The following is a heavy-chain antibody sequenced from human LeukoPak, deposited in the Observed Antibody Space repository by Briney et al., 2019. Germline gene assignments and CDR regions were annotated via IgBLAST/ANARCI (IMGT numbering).Heavy chain of an antibody. D-gene: IGHD3-10*01. CDR2: ISGSGGST. V-gene: IGHV3-23*01. CDR3: AKDISSYGSGSYDY. Sequence: AGGSLRLSCAASGFTFSSYAMSWVRQAPGKGLEWVSAISGSGGSTYYAASVKGRFTISRDNSKNTLYLQMNSLRAEDTALYYCAKDISSYGSGSYDYWGQGTLVTVSS. CDR1: GFTFSSYA. J-gene: IGHJ4*02.